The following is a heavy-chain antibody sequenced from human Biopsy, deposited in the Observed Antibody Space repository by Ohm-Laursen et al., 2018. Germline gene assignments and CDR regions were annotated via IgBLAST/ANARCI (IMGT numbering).Heavy chain of an antibody. CDR3: ARVRGGFLEWFDY. D-gene: IGHD3-3*01. V-gene: IGHV4-59*07. J-gene: IGHJ5*01. CDR2: IYYSGTT. CDR1: GESMGTYY. Sequence: SDTLSLTCTVSGESMGTYYWTWIRQPPGKGLEWIASIYYSGTTNKNPSLKSRVTISADTSKRQFYLELSSVIAADTAIYYCARVRGGFLEWFDYWGQGTLITVSS.